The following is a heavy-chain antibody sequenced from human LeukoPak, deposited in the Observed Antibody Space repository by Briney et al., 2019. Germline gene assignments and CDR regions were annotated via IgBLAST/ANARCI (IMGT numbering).Heavy chain of an antibody. CDR1: GGSISSYY. CDR2: IYYSGST. Sequence: PSETLSLTCTVSGGSISSYYWSWIRQPPGKGLEWIGYIYYSGSTYYNPSLKSRVTISVDTSKNQFSLKLSSVTAADTAVYYCARDFAYYDSSGYSVFDYWGQGTLVTVSS. CDR3: ARDFAYYDSSGYSVFDY. D-gene: IGHD3-22*01. V-gene: IGHV4-59*12. J-gene: IGHJ4*02.